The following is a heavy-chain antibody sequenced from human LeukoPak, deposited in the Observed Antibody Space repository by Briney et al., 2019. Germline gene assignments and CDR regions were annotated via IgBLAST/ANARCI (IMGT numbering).Heavy chain of an antibody. CDR2: IYTSGST. D-gene: IGHD2-2*01. J-gene: IGHJ6*03. CDR3: ARSSYQLLGYYYYYMDV. CDR1: GGSISSYY. Sequence: SETLSLTCTVSGGSISSYYWSWIRQPAGKGLEWIGRIYTSGSTNYNPSLKSRVTMSVDTSKNQFSLKLSSVTAADTAVYYCARSSYQLLGYYYYYMDVWGKGTTVTTSS. V-gene: IGHV4-4*07.